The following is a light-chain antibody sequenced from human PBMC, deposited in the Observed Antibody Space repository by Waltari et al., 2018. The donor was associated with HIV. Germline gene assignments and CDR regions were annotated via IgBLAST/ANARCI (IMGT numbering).Light chain of an antibody. CDR2: KDN. J-gene: IGLJ3*02. CDR1: ELPQHY. Sequence: SYDLTQPPSVSVSPGQTARIACPGDELPQHYSYWYQQRPGQAPVLLIYKDNERPSGIPERFSGSSSGTTVTLTITGVQADDEADYWCQSADSSGAWVFGGGTKLTVL. V-gene: IGLV3-25*03. CDR3: QSADSSGAWV.